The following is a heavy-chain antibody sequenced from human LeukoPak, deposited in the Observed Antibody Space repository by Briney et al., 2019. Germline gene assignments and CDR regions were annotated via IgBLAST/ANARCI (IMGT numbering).Heavy chain of an antibody. D-gene: IGHD3-22*01. J-gene: IGHJ6*03. CDR1: GGSISSYY. CDR3: ARRYYYDSCGYYNYYYMDV. Sequence: SETLSLTCTVSGGSISSYYWSWIRQPPGKGLEWIGYIYYSGSTNYNPSLKSRVTISVDTSKNQFSLKLSSVTAADTAVYYCARRYYYDSCGYYNYYYMDVWGKGTTVTVSS. V-gene: IGHV4-59*08. CDR2: IYYSGST.